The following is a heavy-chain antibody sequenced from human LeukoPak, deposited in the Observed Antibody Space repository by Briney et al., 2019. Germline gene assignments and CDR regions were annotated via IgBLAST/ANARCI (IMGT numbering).Heavy chain of an antibody. CDR3: ARDLSSSWPLNDAFDI. Sequence: GGSLRLSCAASGFTFSSYWMSWVRQAPWGELEWVANIKQDGSEKYYVDSVKGRFTISRDNAKNSLYLQMNSLRAEDTAVYYCARDLSSSWPLNDAFDIWGQGTMVTVSS. CDR2: IKQDGSEK. CDR1: GFTFSSYW. J-gene: IGHJ3*02. V-gene: IGHV3-7*01. D-gene: IGHD6-13*01.